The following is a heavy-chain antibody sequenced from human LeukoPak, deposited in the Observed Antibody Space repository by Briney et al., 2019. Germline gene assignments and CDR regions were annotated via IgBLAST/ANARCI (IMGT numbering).Heavy chain of an antibody. V-gene: IGHV6-1*01. D-gene: IGHD4-11*01. CDR1: GDSVSSNSAA. CDR2: TYYRSKWYN. Sequence: SQTLSLTCAISGDSVSSNSAAWNWIRQSPSRGLEWLGRTYYRSKWYNDYAVSVKSRITINPDTSKNQFSLQLNSVTPEDTAVYYCARDRQKSSGPRVTYYHYYYMDVWGKGTTVTVSS. CDR3: ARDRQKSSGPRVTYYHYYYMDV. J-gene: IGHJ6*03.